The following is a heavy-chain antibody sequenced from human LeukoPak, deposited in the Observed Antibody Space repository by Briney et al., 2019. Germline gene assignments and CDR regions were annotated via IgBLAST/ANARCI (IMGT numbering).Heavy chain of an antibody. CDR3: ARASISPNWFDP. J-gene: IGHJ5*02. V-gene: IGHV4-38-2*02. CDR1: GYSISSGYY. CDR2: IYHSGST. Sequence: SETLSLTCSVSGYSISSGYYWGWIRQPPGKGLEWIGSIYHSGSTYYNPSLKSRVTTSVDTSRNQFSLKLSSVTAADTAVYYCARASISPNWFDPWGQGTLVTVSS. D-gene: IGHD6-6*01.